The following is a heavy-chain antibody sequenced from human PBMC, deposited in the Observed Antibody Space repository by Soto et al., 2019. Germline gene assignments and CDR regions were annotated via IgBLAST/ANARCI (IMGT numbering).Heavy chain of an antibody. J-gene: IGHJ4*02. D-gene: IGHD2-21*01. CDR3: TRGGDHYQTGH. CDR2: IHYSXRT. CDR1: GGSVNIGTYY. Sequence: XXTLPLTCTVPGGSVNIGTYYWSWIRQPPGKGLERMGXIHYSXRTNHNPSLKXXVTMSVDXXKNQFSLKLPSVNTADTAIYYCTRGGDHYQTGHWGQGTLVTVSS. V-gene: IGHV4-61*01.